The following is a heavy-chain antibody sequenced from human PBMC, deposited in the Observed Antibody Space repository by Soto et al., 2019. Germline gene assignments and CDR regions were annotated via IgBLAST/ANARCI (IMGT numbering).Heavy chain of an antibody. D-gene: IGHD2-15*01. Sequence: GGSLRLSCAASGFTFSSYGMHWVRQAPGKGLEWVAVISYDGSNKYYADSVKGRFTISRDNSKNTLYLQMNSLRAEDTAVYYCAKDRADIVVVVAATPRAFDIWGQGTMVTVSS. CDR1: GFTFSSYG. J-gene: IGHJ3*02. CDR3: AKDRADIVVVVAATPRAFDI. V-gene: IGHV3-30*18. CDR2: ISYDGSNK.